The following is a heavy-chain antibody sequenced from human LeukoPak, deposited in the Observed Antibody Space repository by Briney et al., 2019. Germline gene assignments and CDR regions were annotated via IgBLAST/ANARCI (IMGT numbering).Heavy chain of an antibody. J-gene: IGHJ4*02. CDR2: INSDGSST. D-gene: IGHD4-17*01. Sequence: PGGSLRLSCAASGFTFSSYWMHWVRQAPGKGLVWVSRINSDGSSTSYADSVKGRFTISRDNAKNTLYLQMNSLRAEDTAVYYCARGPIDYGDYYFDYWGQGTLVTVSS. CDR1: GFTFSSYW. V-gene: IGHV3-74*01. CDR3: ARGPIDYGDYYFDY.